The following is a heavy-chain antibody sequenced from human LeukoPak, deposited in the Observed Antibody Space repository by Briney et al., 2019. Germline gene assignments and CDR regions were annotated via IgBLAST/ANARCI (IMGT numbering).Heavy chain of an antibody. V-gene: IGHV1-69*13. D-gene: IGHD3-3*01. CDR1: GGTFSSYA. CDR3: ARDGRGSGYSDSYYYYGMDV. J-gene: IGHJ6*02. CDR2: IIPIFGTA. Sequence: ASVKVSCKASGGTFSSYAISWVRQAPGQGLEWMGGIIPIFGTANYAQKFQGRVTITADESTSTAYMELSSLRSEDTAVYYCARDGRGSGYSDSYYYYGMDVWGQGTTVTVSS.